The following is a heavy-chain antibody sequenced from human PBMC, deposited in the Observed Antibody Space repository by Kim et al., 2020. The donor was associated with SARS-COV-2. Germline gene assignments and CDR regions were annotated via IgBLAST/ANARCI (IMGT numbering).Heavy chain of an antibody. CDR1: GFTFSSYG. V-gene: IGHV3-33*01. Sequence: GGSLRLSCAASGFTFSSYGMHWVRQAPGKGLEWVAVIWCDGSNKYYADSVKGRFTISRDNSKNTLYLQMNSLRAEDTAVYYCARDSGGVITLFYFDYWGQGTLVTVSS. CDR2: IWCDGSNK. J-gene: IGHJ4*02. CDR3: ARDSGGVITLFYFDY. D-gene: IGHD3-10*01.